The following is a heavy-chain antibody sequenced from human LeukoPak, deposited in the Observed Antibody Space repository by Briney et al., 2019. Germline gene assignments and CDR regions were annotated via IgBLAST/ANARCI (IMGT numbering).Heavy chain of an antibody. J-gene: IGHJ4*02. CDR1: GGSISSHY. D-gene: IGHD6-6*01. CDR3: ARASYSSSSTFDY. CDR2: IYYSGST. V-gene: IGHV4-59*11. Sequence: SETLSLTCTVSGGSISSHYWSWIRQPPGKGLEWIGYIYYSGSTNYNPSLKSRVTISVDTSKNQFSLKLSSVTAADTAVYYCARASYSSSSTFDYWGQGTLVTVSS.